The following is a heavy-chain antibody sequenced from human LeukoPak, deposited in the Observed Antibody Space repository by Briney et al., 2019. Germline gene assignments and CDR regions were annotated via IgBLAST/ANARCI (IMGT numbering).Heavy chain of an antibody. CDR2: INGSGSST. D-gene: IGHD3-10*01. Sequence: GGSLRLSCAASGFTFSSYAMSWVRQPPGKGLEWVSAINGSGSSTYYAGSVKGRFNISRDNSKNTLYLQMNRLRAEDTAVYYCAKATVVLLWFGELFHDDYWGQGTLVTVSS. J-gene: IGHJ4*02. V-gene: IGHV3-23*01. CDR1: GFTFSSYA. CDR3: AKATVVLLWFGELFHDDY.